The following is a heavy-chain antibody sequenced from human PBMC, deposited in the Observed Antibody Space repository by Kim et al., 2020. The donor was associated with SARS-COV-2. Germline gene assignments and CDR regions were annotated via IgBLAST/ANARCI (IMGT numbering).Heavy chain of an antibody. CDR3: ARDAANYDILTGWVGQWANYYYCYGMDV. Sequence: SVKVSCKASGGTFSSYAISWVRQAPGQGLEWMGGIIPIFGTANYAQKFQGRVTITADESTSTAYMELSSLRSEDTAVYYCARDAANYDILTGWVGQWANYYYCYGMDVWGQGTTGTVSS. CDR1: GGTFSSYA. J-gene: IGHJ6*02. CDR2: IIPIFGTA. V-gene: IGHV1-69*13. D-gene: IGHD3-9*01.